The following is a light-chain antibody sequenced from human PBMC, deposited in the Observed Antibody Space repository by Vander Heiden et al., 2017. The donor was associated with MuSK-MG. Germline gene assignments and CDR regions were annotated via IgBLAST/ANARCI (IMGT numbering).Light chain of an antibody. CDR1: QGISNY. CDR3: QNNNSALLVT. J-gene: IGKJ3*01. Sequence: DIQITHPPSSLSASVGDRVTITCRASQGISNYLAWYQQKPGKGPKLLIYAACTLQAGVPSRFSGSGSGTEFTLTISSLQPEDVATYYCQNNNSALLVTFGHGTKVDIK. V-gene: IGKV1-27*01. CDR2: AAC.